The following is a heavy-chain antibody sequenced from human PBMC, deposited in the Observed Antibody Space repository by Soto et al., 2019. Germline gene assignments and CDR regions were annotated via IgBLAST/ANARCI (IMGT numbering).Heavy chain of an antibody. CDR1: GFTFEDYV. D-gene: IGHD3-10*01. CDR3: AKGRGPRSYYYMDV. CDR2: ISWNSGTI. V-gene: IGHV3-9*01. J-gene: IGHJ6*03. Sequence: EVQLVESGGGLVQPGRSLRLSCAASGFTFEDYVMHWVRQVPGKGLEWVSDISWNSGTIGYADSVKGRFTISRDNAKNSLDLQMNSLRAEDTALYYCAKGRGPRSYYYMDVWGKGTTVTVSS.